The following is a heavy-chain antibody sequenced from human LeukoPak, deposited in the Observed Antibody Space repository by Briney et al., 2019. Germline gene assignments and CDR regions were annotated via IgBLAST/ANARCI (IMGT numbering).Heavy chain of an antibody. CDR3: ARTRLGTSTSFYFDL. D-gene: IGHD1-26*01. CDR2: IRYDGRSE. Sequence: PGGSLRLSCAASEFIFSDYDMHWVRQAPGKGLEWVALIRYDGRSEYYSGYMQGRFTISRDNSKNNLFLNMNNLGPEDTAVYFCARTRLGTSTSFYFDLWGQRTLVTVSS. V-gene: IGHV3-30*02. J-gene: IGHJ4*02. CDR1: EFIFSDYD.